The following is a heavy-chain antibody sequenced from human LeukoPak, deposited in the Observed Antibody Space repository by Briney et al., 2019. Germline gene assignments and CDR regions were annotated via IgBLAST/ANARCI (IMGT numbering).Heavy chain of an antibody. CDR3: ARGDYYESRGYVAAY. V-gene: IGHV3-30*04. CDR1: GFTFRSYA. J-gene: IGHJ4*02. Sequence: PGGSLRLSCAASGFTFRSYAMHWVGQAPGKGLEWVAVISYDGSNKYYADSVKGRFTISRDNSKNTLYLEMNSLRAEDTAVYYCARGDYYESRGYVAAYWGQGTLVTVSS. D-gene: IGHD3-22*01. CDR2: ISYDGSNK.